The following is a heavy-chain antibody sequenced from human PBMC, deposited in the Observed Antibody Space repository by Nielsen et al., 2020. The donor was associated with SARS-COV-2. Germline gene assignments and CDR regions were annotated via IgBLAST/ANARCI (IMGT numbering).Heavy chain of an antibody. V-gene: IGHV3-9*01. Sequence: SLKISCAASGFTFDDYAMHWVRQAPGKGLEWVSGISWNSGSIGYADSVKGRFTISRDNAKNSLYLQMNSLRAEDTAVYYCAGTGGYSYGYVSYWGQGTLVTVSS. D-gene: IGHD5-18*01. CDR3: AGTGGYSYGYVSY. J-gene: IGHJ4*02. CDR2: ISWNSGSI. CDR1: GFTFDDYA.